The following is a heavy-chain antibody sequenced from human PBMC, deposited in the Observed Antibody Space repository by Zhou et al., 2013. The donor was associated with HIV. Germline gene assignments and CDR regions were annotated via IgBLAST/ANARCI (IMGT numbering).Heavy chain of an antibody. CDR2: MNPNSGNT. D-gene: IGHD5-12*01. CDR1: GYTFTSYD. V-gene: IGHV1-8*03. CDR3: ARGLDIVATQYIHYYYYMDV. Sequence: LVQSGAEVKVSCKASGYTFTSYDINWVRQATGQGLEWMGWMNPNSGNTGYAQKFQGRVTITRNTSISTAYMELSSLRSEDTAVYYCARGLDIVATQYIHYYYYMDVWGKGTTVTVSS. J-gene: IGHJ6*03.